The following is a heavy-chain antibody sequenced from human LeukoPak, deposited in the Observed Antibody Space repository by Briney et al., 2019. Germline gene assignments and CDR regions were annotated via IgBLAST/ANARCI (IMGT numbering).Heavy chain of an antibody. D-gene: IGHD3-3*01. CDR1: GGSTSSSSYY. CDR2: IYYRGST. CDR3: ASGRNYDFWSGYYHYFDY. J-gene: IGHJ4*02. V-gene: IGHV4-39*01. Sequence: PPETLSLTCTVSGGSTSSSSYYWGWLRHPPGKGLEWIGSIYYRGSTYYNPSLKSRVTISVDTSKNQFSLKLSSVTAADTAVYYCASGRNYDFWSGYYHYFDYWGQGTLVTVSS.